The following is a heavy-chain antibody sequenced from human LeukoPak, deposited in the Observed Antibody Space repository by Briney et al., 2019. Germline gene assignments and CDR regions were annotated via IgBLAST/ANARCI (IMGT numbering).Heavy chain of an antibody. CDR3: ARVEEGYGSGRRENYYYYYIDI. Sequence: PPETLSLTCAVYVGSSSGYYWHWTRQPPGKRLEWIGEFNHCGSTNYHPSLKSRDTISVHPSKNQFPLTLSSETAADTAGYYCARVEEGYGSGRRENYYYYYIDIWGKGTTVTISS. J-gene: IGHJ6*03. D-gene: IGHD3-10*01. V-gene: IGHV4-34*01. CDR1: VGSSSGYY. CDR2: FNHCGST.